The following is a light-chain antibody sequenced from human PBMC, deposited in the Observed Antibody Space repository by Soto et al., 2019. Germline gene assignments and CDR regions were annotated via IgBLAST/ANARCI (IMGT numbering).Light chain of an antibody. CDR1: QTVSSN. Sequence: EIVLTQSPGTLSVSPGERATLSCRASQTVSSNLAWYQQRPGQAPRLLIHGASTRATATPGRFSGSGSGTEFTLTISSLQSEDSAVYYCHQHNGLPQTFGQGTKVEVK. V-gene: IGKV3-15*01. J-gene: IGKJ1*01. CDR2: GAS. CDR3: HQHNGLPQT.